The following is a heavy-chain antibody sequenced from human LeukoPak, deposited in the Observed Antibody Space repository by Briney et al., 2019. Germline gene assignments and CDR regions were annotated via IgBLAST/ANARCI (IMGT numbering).Heavy chain of an antibody. Sequence: SETLSLTCTVSGGSISSYYWSWIRQPPGKGLEWIGYIYYSGSTNYNPSLKSRVTISVDTSKNQFSLKLSSVTAADTAVYYCARVLYGDYEVDWFDPWGQGTLVTVSS. D-gene: IGHD4-17*01. CDR3: ARVLYGDYEVDWFDP. V-gene: IGHV4-59*01. CDR1: GGSISSYY. CDR2: IYYSGST. J-gene: IGHJ5*02.